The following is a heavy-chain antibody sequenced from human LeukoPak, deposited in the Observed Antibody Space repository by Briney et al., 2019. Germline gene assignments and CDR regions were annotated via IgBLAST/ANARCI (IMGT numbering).Heavy chain of an antibody. D-gene: IGHD5-12*01. CDR2: ISSSGRSI. CDR1: GFTFSSYE. Sequence: PGGSLRLSCAASGFTFSSYEMNWVRQAPGKGLEWVSYISSSGRSINYADSVRGRFTISRDNGKNSLYLQMNSLRAEDTAVYYCARGSSGYHNTGGQGTLVTVSS. J-gene: IGHJ4*02. CDR3: ARGSSGYHNT. V-gene: IGHV3-48*03.